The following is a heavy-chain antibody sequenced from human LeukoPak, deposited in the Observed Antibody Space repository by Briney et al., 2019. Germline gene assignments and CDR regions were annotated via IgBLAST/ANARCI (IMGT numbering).Heavy chain of an antibody. V-gene: IGHV3-23*01. CDR3: AKNELITMIVVVQYYFDY. CDR2: ISGSGGST. CDR1: GFTFSSYA. D-gene: IGHD3-22*01. Sequence: GGSLRLSCAASGFTFSSYAMSWVRQAPRKGLEWVSAISGSGGSTYYADSVKGRFTISRDNSKNTLYLQMNSLRAEDTAVYYCAKNELITMIVVVQYYFDYWGQGTLVTVSS. J-gene: IGHJ4*02.